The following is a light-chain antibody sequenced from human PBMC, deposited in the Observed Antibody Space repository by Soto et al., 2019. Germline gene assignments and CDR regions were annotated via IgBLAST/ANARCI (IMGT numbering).Light chain of an antibody. J-gene: IGKJ1*01. CDR1: QSVSSTY. Sequence: EIVLTQSPGTLYLFPGEIATFSCRASQSVSSTYLAWYQQKPGQAPRLLIYGASSRATGIPDRFSGSGSGRDFTLTISRLEPEDLAVYYCQQYGSSPRTFGQGTKVEIK. CDR3: QQYGSSPRT. V-gene: IGKV3-20*01. CDR2: GAS.